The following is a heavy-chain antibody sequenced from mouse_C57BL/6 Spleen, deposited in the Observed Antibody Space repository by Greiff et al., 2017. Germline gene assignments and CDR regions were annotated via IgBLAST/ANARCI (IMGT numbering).Heavy chain of an antibody. Sequence: VQLQQSGPGLVQPSQSLSITCTVSGFSLTSYGVHWVRQSPGKGLEWLGVIWSGGSTDYNAAFISRRSISKDNSKSQVFFKMNSLQADDTAIYYCARTLSTMVTCAMDYWGQGTSVTVSS. D-gene: IGHD2-2*01. V-gene: IGHV2-2*01. CDR1: GFSLTSYG. J-gene: IGHJ4*01. CDR3: ARTLSTMVTCAMDY. CDR2: IWSGGST.